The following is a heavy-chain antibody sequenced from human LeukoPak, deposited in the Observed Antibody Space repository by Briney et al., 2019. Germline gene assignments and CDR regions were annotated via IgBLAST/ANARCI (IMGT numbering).Heavy chain of an antibody. V-gene: IGHV1-18*01. CDR1: GYTFTSYG. CDR2: ISAYNGNT. Sequence: ASVKVSCMASGYTFTSYGISWVRQAPGQGLEWMGWISAYNGNTNYAQKLQGRVTMTTDTSTSTAYMELRSLRSDDTAVYYCARGIAVEFYYYMDVWGKGTTVTVSS. D-gene: IGHD6-19*01. J-gene: IGHJ6*03. CDR3: ARGIAVEFYYYMDV.